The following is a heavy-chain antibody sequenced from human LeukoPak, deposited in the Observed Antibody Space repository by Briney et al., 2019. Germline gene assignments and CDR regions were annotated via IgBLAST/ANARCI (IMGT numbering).Heavy chain of an antibody. V-gene: IGHV4-34*01. CDR2: INDSGST. CDR3: ARGGGDHSVAAAGTIDY. D-gene: IGHD6-13*01. J-gene: IGHJ4*02. Sequence: SETLSLTCAVYGGSFSGYYWSWIRQPPGKGLEWIGEINDSGSTNYNPSLKSRVTISVDTSKNQFSLKLSSVAAADTAVYYCARGGGDHSVAAAGTIDYWGQGTLVTVSS. CDR1: GGSFSGYY.